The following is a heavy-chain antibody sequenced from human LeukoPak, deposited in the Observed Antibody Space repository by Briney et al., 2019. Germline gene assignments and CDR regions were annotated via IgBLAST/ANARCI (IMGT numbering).Heavy chain of an antibody. CDR1: GYSFTSYW. V-gene: IGHV5-10-1*01. Sequence: ESLKISCKASGYSFTSYWISRGRQLPGKRREWWGRFDPSDSYTNYSPSFQGRVTISAEKSISTAYLQWSSLKASDTAMYDCASGSSTSGSEWAPRDGDAFDIWGQGTMVTVSS. J-gene: IGHJ3*02. D-gene: IGHD2-2*01. CDR2: FDPSDSYT. CDR3: ASGSSTSGSEWAPRDGDAFDI.